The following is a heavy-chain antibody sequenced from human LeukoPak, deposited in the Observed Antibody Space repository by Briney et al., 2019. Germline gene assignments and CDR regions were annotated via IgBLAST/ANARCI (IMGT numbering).Heavy chain of an antibody. Sequence: PGGSLRLSCAASGFTLSSYAMSWVRQAPGKGLEWVSAISGSGGSTYYADSVKGRFTISRDNSKNTLYLQMNSLRAEDTAVYYCAKDRRGAVGQIFDYWGQGTLVTVSS. CDR1: GFTLSSYA. CDR2: ISGSGGST. J-gene: IGHJ4*02. CDR3: AKDRRGAVGQIFDY. V-gene: IGHV3-23*01. D-gene: IGHD3-16*01.